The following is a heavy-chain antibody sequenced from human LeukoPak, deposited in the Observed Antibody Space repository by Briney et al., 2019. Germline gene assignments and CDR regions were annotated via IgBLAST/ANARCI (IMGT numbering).Heavy chain of an antibody. Sequence: SETLSLTCTVSGGSISSYYWSWIQQPAGKGLEWIGRIYSSGSTNYNPSLKSRVTMSVDTSKNQFSLKLSSVTAADTAVYYCARDPRLLYSNYASNYYYGMDVWGQGTTVTVSS. V-gene: IGHV4-4*07. J-gene: IGHJ6*02. CDR2: IYSSGST. CDR1: GGSISSYY. D-gene: IGHD4-11*01. CDR3: ARDPRLLYSNYASNYYYGMDV.